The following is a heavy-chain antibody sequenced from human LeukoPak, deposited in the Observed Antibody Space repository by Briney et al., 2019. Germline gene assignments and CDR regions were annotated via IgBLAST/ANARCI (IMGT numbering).Heavy chain of an antibody. D-gene: IGHD1-14*01. CDR1: GFTFTDYS. Sequence: PGGSLTLSCAAAGFTFTDYSMNWVRQAPGKGLEWVSTISSDSGHIYYADSVKGRFTISRDNAENSLYLQMNSLRAEDTAVYYCARDLNHYYGMDVWGQGTTVTVSS. CDR2: ISSDSGHI. CDR3: ARDLNHYYGMDV. J-gene: IGHJ6*02. V-gene: IGHV3-21*01.